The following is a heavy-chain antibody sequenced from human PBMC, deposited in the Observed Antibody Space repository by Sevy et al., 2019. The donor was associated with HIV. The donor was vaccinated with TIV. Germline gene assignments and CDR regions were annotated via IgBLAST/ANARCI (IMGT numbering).Heavy chain of an antibody. CDR3: ARQVRFSGVIINHFDY. J-gene: IGHJ4*01. Sequence: SETLSLTCTVSGDSISSQSYYWAWIRQSPGKGLEWIASIYYTGSSYYNLSLSGRVTISVDTSKEQISLKLSSVTAADTAVYFCARQVRFSGVIINHFDYWGHGTLVTVSS. CDR2: IYYTGSS. CDR1: GDSISSQSYY. D-gene: IGHD3-3*01. V-gene: IGHV4-39*01.